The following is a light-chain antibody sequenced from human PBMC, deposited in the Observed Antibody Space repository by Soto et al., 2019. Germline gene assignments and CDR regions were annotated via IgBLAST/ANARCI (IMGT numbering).Light chain of an antibody. Sequence: QSVLTQPASVSGSPGQSITISCTGTSSDIGAYNYVSWYQQHPGKAPKLLIYEVTNRPSGVSDRFSGSKSGNTASLTISGLQAEDEANYYCCSYAGSSTFHVVFGGGTKLTVL. CDR2: EVT. J-gene: IGLJ2*01. CDR3: CSYAGSSTFHVV. V-gene: IGLV2-14*01. CDR1: SSDIGAYNY.